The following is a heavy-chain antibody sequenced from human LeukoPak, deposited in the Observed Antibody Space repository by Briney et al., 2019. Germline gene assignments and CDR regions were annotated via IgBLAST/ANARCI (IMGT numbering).Heavy chain of an antibody. J-gene: IGHJ5*02. CDR3: ARLLFDFWSGYRSHRNWFDP. CDR1: GGSFSGYY. D-gene: IGHD3-3*01. Sequence: SETLSLTCAVYGGSFSGYYWSWIRRPPGKGLEWIGEINHSGSTNYNPSLKSRVTISVDTSKNQFSLKLSSVTAADTAVYYCARLLFDFWSGYRSHRNWFDPWGQGTLVTVSS. V-gene: IGHV4-34*01. CDR2: INHSGST.